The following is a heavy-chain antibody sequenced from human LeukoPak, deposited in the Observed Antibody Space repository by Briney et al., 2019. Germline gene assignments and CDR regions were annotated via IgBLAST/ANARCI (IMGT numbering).Heavy chain of an antibody. Sequence: GGSLRLSRAAPRFTFSNALMSCVREAPGKGLERVAVIWSDGSNKYYADSVKGRFTISRDNSNNTLYLQMNSLRAEDTAVYYCARTYIAVPGLYYYYGMDVWGQGTTVTVSS. CDR1: RFTFSNAL. D-gene: IGHD6-19*01. V-gene: IGHV3-33*08. CDR3: ARTYIAVPGLYYYYGMDV. J-gene: IGHJ6*02. CDR2: IWSDGSNK.